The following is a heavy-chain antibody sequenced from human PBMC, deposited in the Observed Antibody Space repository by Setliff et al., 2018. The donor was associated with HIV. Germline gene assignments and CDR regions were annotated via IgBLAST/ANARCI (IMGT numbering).Heavy chain of an antibody. CDR3: AKSSVVGYPLYYFDY. CDR1: GGTFSSYA. J-gene: IGHJ4*02. V-gene: IGHV1-69*05. D-gene: IGHD5-18*01. Sequence: SVKVSCKASGGTFSSYAISWVRQAPGQGLEWMGGIIPIFGTANYAQTLQGRVTITTDESTSTAYMELSSLISEDTAVYYCAKSSVVGYPLYYFDYWCQGTLVTVSS. CDR2: IIPIFGTA.